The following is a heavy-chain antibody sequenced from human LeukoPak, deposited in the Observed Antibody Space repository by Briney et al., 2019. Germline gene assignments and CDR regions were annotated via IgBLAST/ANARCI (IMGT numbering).Heavy chain of an antibody. J-gene: IGHJ6*02. Sequence: GGSLRLSCAASGFTLSNYAMTWVRQAPGKGREGVTAITNSGGSTFYADSVKGRFTISSDNSTTTLYLQMTTLRAEDTALYYCATYCTSTTCRNPMPGHYYGMDVWGQGTSVTVSS. CDR3: ATYCTSTTCRNPMPGHYYGMDV. D-gene: IGHD2-2*01. V-gene: IGHV3-23*01. CDR1: GFTLSNYA. CDR2: ITNSGGST.